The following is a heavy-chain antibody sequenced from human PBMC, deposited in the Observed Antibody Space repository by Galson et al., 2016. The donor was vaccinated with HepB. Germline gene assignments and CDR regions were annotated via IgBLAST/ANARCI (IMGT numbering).Heavy chain of an antibody. CDR2: MYTTGNT. CDR1: GGSITNGVYY. D-gene: IGHD2-2*01. J-gene: IGHJ3*01. V-gene: IGHV4-30-4*01. CDR3: ARGPPEGRGSGTCYLGAFDL. Sequence: VSGGSITNGVYYWSWIRQPPGKGLEWIAYMYTTGNTYYSPSLESRVRISLETSKNQVSLRLTSVTAADTAVYFCARGPPEGRGSGTCYLGAFDLWGQGTLVTVSS.